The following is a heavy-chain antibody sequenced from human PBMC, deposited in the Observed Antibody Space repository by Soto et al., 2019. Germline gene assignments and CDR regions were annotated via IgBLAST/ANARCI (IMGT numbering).Heavy chain of an antibody. CDR1: GFTFNRHP. Sequence: PGGPLRLSCAASGFTFNRHPLHWVRQAPGKGLEWVAVISHDGNNKYYADSVKGRFTISRDNSMNMLYLQMHGLRTEDTAIFYCARASGHIYATLHGPFDHWGQGALVTVSS. V-gene: IGHV3-30-3*01. CDR3: ARASGHIYATLHGPFDH. J-gene: IGHJ4*02. CDR2: ISHDGNNK. D-gene: IGHD2-8*01.